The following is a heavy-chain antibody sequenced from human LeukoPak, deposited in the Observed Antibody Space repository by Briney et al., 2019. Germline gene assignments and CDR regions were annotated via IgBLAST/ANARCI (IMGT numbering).Heavy chain of an antibody. CDR1: GYTFTSYD. Sequence: SVKVSCKASGYTFTSYDINWVRQATGQGLEWMGGIIPIFGTANYAQKFQGRVTITADESTSTAYMELSSLRSEDTAVYYCARVTSTETHDYWGQGTLVTVSS. V-gene: IGHV1-69*13. CDR3: ARVTSTETHDY. J-gene: IGHJ4*02. CDR2: IIPIFGTA. D-gene: IGHD2-2*01.